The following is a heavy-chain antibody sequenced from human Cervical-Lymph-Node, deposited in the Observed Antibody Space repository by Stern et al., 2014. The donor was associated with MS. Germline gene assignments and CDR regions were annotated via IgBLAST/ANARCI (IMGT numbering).Heavy chain of an antibody. J-gene: IGHJ6*02. Sequence: QVQLMQSGAEVKKPGASVKVSCKTAGYNFTDYGIIWVRQAPGQRLEWMGWINTGNGNRRYSQKIQGRVTITRDTSASTAYMELSSLRSEDTAVYYCARTGTVVTSGYYYGMDVGGQGTTVTVSS. V-gene: IGHV1-3*04. D-gene: IGHD4-23*01. CDR3: ARTGTVVTSGYYYGMDV. CDR2: INTGNGNR. CDR1: GYNFTDYG.